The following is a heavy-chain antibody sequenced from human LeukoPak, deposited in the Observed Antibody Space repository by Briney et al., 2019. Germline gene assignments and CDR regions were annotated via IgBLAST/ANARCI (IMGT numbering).Heavy chain of an antibody. Sequence: GGSLRLSCSASGFTFSSFAMFWVRQAPGKGLEYVSGISSDGGRTNYADSLKARFTISRDNSKVTLYLQMTSLRPEDTAIYYCVKDPSGDYFYFDYWGQGTLVTVSS. J-gene: IGHJ4*02. CDR1: GFTFSSFA. D-gene: IGHD1-26*01. CDR3: VKDPSGDYFYFDY. CDR2: ISSDGGRT. V-gene: IGHV3-64D*09.